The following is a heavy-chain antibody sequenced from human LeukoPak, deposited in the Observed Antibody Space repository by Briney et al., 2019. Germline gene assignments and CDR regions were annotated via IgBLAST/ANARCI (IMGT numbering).Heavy chain of an antibody. CDR1: GFTFSSYA. J-gene: IGHJ4*02. CDR3: ARDLRHHYGSGSYELGY. CDR2: ISGSGGST. V-gene: IGHV3-23*01. D-gene: IGHD3-10*01. Sequence: PGGSLRLSCAASGFTFSSYAMSWVRQAPGKGLEWVSSISGSGGSTYYADSVKGRFTISRDNSKNTLYLQMNSLRAEDTAVYYCARDLRHHYGSGSYELGYWGQGTLVTVSS.